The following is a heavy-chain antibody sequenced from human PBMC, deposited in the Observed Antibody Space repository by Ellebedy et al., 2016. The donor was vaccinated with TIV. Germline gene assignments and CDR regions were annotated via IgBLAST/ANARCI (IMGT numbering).Heavy chain of an antibody. CDR1: GFTFSSYW. Sequence: GGSLRLSCAASGFTFSSYWMHWVRQAPGKGLVWVSRINIDGSITTYADSVKGRFTISRDNAKNSLYLQMNSLRAEDTAVYYCARDHSGYDKGGIYYYYGMDVWGQGTTVTVSS. CDR3: ARDHSGYDKGGIYYYYGMDV. CDR2: INIDGSIT. V-gene: IGHV3-74*01. J-gene: IGHJ6*02. D-gene: IGHD5-12*01.